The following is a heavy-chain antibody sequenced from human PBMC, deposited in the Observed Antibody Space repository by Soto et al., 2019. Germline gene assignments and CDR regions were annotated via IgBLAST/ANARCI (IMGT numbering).Heavy chain of an antibody. V-gene: IGHV4-59*01. CDR1: GGSFSNDY. Sequence: QVQLQESGPGLVKPSETLSLSCTVSGGSFSNDYWTWIRQSPGKGLEWIGYIFHSGITDYNPSLQSRVTISIDTSRNHFSLNLTAVPAADTAVYYCARDRYFYDSRGYYRTLDSWGQGTLVTVSS. D-gene: IGHD3-22*01. J-gene: IGHJ4*02. CDR2: IFHSGIT. CDR3: ARDRYFYDSRGYYRTLDS.